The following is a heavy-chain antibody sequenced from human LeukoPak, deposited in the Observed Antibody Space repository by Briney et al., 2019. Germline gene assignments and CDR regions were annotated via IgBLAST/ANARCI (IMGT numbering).Heavy chain of an antibody. J-gene: IGHJ4*02. CDR3: ARVSSRGIIDY. Sequence: PSETLSLTCTVSGGSISSSSYYRGWIRQPPGKGLEWIGSIYYSGSTYYNPSLKSRVTISVDTSKNQFSLKLSSVTAADTAVYYCARVSSRGIIDYWGQGTLVTVSS. D-gene: IGHD6-13*01. CDR1: GGSISSSSYY. V-gene: IGHV4-39*07. CDR2: IYYSGST.